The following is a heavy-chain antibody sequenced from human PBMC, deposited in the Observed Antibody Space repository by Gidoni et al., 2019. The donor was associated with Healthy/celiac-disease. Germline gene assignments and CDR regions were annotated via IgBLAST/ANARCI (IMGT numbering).Heavy chain of an antibody. Sequence: QVQLPESGPGLVKPSETLSLPCTVSGGSISSYYWSWIRQPPGKGLEWIGYIYYSGSTNYNPSLKSRVTISVDTSKNQFSLKLSSVTAADTAVYYCARAPVGSSWYAPRELNYYYGMDVWGQGTTVTVSS. CDR3: ARAPVGSSWYAPRELNYYYGMDV. J-gene: IGHJ6*02. V-gene: IGHV4-59*01. CDR2: IYYSGST. D-gene: IGHD6-13*01. CDR1: GGSISSYY.